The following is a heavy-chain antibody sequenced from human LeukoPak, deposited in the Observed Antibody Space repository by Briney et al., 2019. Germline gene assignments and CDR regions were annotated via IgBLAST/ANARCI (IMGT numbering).Heavy chain of an antibody. CDR3: AIAAAGTWYYYYGMDV. V-gene: IGHV4-34*01. Sequence: SETLSLTCAVYGGSFSGYYWSWIRQPPGKGLEWIGEINHSGSTNYNPSLKSRVTISVDTSKNQFSLKLSSVTAAGTAVYYCAIAAAGTWYYYYGMDVWGQGTTVTVSS. J-gene: IGHJ6*02. CDR1: GGSFSGYY. D-gene: IGHD6-13*01. CDR2: INHSGST.